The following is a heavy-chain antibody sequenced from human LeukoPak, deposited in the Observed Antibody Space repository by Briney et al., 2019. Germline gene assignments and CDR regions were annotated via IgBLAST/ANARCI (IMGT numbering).Heavy chain of an antibody. D-gene: IGHD3-9*01. CDR3: ARLTRRDFTVPPEDY. CDR1: GGTFSGYA. J-gene: IGHJ4*02. Sequence: SVKVSCKASGGTFSGYAISWVRQAPGQGLEWMGGIIPVSGTANYAQNFQGRVTITADESTSTAYMELSSLRSEDTAVYYCARLTRRDFTVPPEDYWGQGTLVTVSS. CDR2: IIPVSGTA. V-gene: IGHV1-69*13.